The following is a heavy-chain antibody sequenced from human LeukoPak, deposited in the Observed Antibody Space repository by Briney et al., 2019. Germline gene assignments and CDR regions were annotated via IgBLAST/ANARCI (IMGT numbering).Heavy chain of an antibody. CDR3: ARVKQRLVRLLGRDTTYNYYYYMDV. V-gene: IGHV3-30*02. Sequence: GGSLRLSCAASGFTFSTYGMHWVRQAPGKGLEWVAFIRYDAINKYYADSVKGRFTISRDNSRNTLYLQMNSLRAEDTAVYYCARVKQRLVRLLGRDTTYNYYYYMDVWGKGTTVTVSS. CDR1: GFTFSTYG. CDR2: IRYDAINK. J-gene: IGHJ6*03. D-gene: IGHD6-13*01.